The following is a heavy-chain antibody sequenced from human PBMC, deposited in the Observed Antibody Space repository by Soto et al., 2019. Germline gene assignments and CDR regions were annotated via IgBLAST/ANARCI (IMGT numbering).Heavy chain of an antibody. CDR1: GGSFTSNNW. J-gene: IGHJ4*02. D-gene: IGHD4-17*01. CDR2: IYRTGST. V-gene: IGHV4-4*02. CDR3: ARGDMTTVTLDY. Sequence: TLSLTCAVSGGSFTSNNWWTWVRQPPGQGLEWIGEIYRTGSTNYNPSLKSRVTISLDKSENQFSLKVTSLTAADTAVYYCARGDMTTVTLDYWGQGTLVTVSS.